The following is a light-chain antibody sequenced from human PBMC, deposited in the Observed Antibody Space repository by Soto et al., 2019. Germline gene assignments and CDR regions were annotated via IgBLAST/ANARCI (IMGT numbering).Light chain of an antibody. V-gene: IGKV1-5*03. J-gene: IGKJ1*01. Sequence: DIQMTQSPSTLSASVGDRVTITCRASQSVSNSLAWYQQKPGIAPKLLIYQASILESGFPSRFSGSVSGTEFTLTISSLQPDDFATYYCQQYNTYRTFGQGTKVDIK. CDR2: QAS. CDR1: QSVSNS. CDR3: QQYNTYRT.